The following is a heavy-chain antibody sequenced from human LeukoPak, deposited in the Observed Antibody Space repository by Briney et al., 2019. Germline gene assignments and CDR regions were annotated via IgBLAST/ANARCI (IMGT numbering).Heavy chain of an antibody. CDR2: IYPGDSDT. Sequence: GESLKISCKGSGYSFTSYWIGWVRQMPGKGLDWMGIIYPGDSDTRYSPSFQGQVTISADKSISTAYLQWSSLKASDTAMYYCARGPRRTYYYDSADLYYFDYWGQGTLVTVSS. CDR1: GYSFTSYW. CDR3: ARGPRRTYYYDSADLYYFDY. J-gene: IGHJ4*02. D-gene: IGHD3-22*01. V-gene: IGHV5-51*01.